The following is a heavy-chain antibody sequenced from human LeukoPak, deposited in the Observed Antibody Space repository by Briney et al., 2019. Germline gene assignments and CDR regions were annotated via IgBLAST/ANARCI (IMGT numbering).Heavy chain of an antibody. CDR2: INPNSGGT. D-gene: IGHD4-11*01. CDR1: GYTFTGYY. J-gene: IGHJ4*02. CDR3: AAHDYSNDY. Sequence: ASGKASCKASGYTFTGYYMHWLRQPHGQGLEWMGWINPNSGGTNYAQKFQGRVTMTRDTSISTAYMELSRLRSDDTAVYYCAAHDYSNDYWGQGTLVTVSS. V-gene: IGHV1-2*02.